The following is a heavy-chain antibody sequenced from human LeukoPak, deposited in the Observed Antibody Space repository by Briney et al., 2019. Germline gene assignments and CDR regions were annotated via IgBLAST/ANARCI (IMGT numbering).Heavy chain of an antibody. CDR1: GDSVSSNSAA. D-gene: IGHD6-13*01. J-gene: IGHJ6*03. CDR2: TYYRSKWYN. CDR3: ARDRIAAAGPSYYYYYMDV. V-gene: IGHV6-1*01. Sequence: SQTLSLTCAISGDSVSSNSAAWNWIRQSPSRGLEWLGRTYYRSKWYNDYAVSVKSRITINPDTSKNQFSLQLNSVTPEDTAVYYCARDRIAAAGPSYYYYYMDVWGKGTTVTVSS.